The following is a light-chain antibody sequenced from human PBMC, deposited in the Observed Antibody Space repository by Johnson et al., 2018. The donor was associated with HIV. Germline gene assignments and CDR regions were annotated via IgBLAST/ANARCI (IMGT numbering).Light chain of an antibody. CDR2: DND. Sequence: VLTQPPSVSAAPGQKVTISCSGSSSNIGNNYVSWYQQLPRTAPKLLIYDNDKRPSGIPDRFSGSKSGTSATLGITGLQTGDEADYYCGTWDSSLSGVFGTGTKVTVL. CDR3: GTWDSSLSGV. V-gene: IGLV1-51*01. J-gene: IGLJ1*01. CDR1: SSNIGNNY.